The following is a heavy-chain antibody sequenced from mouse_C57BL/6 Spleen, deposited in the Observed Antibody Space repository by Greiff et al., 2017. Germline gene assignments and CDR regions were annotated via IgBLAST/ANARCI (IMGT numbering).Heavy chain of an antibody. D-gene: IGHD1-1*01. J-gene: IGHJ2*01. Sequence: EVMLVESEGGLVQPGSSMKLSCTASGFTFSDYYMAWVRQVPEKGLEWVANINYDGSSTYYLDSLKSRFIISRDNAKNILYLQMSSLKSEDTATYYCARDRNYYGSSESFDYWGQGTTLTVSS. CDR1: GFTFSDYY. V-gene: IGHV5-16*01. CDR2: INYDGSST. CDR3: ARDRNYYGSSESFDY.